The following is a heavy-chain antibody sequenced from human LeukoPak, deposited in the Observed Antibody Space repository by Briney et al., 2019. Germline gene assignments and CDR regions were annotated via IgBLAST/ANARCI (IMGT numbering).Heavy chain of an antibody. D-gene: IGHD3-10*01. Sequence: SETLSLTCPVSGGSISSHFWSWIRQPPGKGLEWIGYISYSGSTNYNPSLKSRVTISLDTSKNQFSLKLSSVTAADTAVYYCARDALVRGVIASYYYHSMDVWGKGTTVTVSS. V-gene: IGHV4-59*11. J-gene: IGHJ6*04. CDR3: ARDALVRGVIASYYYHSMDV. CDR1: GGSISSHF. CDR2: ISYSGST.